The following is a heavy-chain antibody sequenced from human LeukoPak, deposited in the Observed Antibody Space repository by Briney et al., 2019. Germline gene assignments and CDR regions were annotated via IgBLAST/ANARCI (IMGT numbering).Heavy chain of an antibody. CDR1: GFTFSSYS. Sequence: GGSLRLSCAASGFTFSSYSMNWVRQAPGKGLEWVSSISSSNNYIYYADSVKGRFTISRDNARNSLYLQMNNLRADDTAVYYCARDQTSSSWYDHWGQGTLVTVSS. CDR2: ISSSNNYI. J-gene: IGHJ5*02. V-gene: IGHV3-21*01. CDR3: ARDQTSSSWYDH. D-gene: IGHD6-13*01.